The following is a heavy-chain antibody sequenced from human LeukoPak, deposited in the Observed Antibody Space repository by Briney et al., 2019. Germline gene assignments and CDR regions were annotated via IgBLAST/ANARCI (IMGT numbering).Heavy chain of an antibody. V-gene: IGHV3-23*01. D-gene: IGHD5-12*01. J-gene: IGHJ4*02. CDR1: GFTFSNYV. Sequence: GGSLRLSCAASGFTFSNYVMSWVRQAPGKGLEWVSSISGSGGSTYYADSVKGRFTISRDNAKNTLYLQMNSLRAEGTAVYNCAKEDGYNYRDYFDYWGQGTLVTVSS. CDR2: ISGSGGST. CDR3: AKEDGYNYRDYFDY.